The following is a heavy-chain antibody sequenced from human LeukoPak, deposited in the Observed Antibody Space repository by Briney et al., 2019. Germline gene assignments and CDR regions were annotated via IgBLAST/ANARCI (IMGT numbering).Heavy chain of an antibody. CDR3: AKDDYDESRFDY. V-gene: IGHV3-30*18. J-gene: IGHJ4*02. CDR2: ISYDGSNK. CDR1: GFTFSSYG. Sequence: PGGSLRLSCAASGFTFSSYGMPWVRQAPGKGLEWVAVISYDGSNKYYADSVKGRFTISRDNSKNTLYLQMNSLRAEDTAVYYCAKDDYDESRFDYWGQGTLVTVSS. D-gene: IGHD3-16*01.